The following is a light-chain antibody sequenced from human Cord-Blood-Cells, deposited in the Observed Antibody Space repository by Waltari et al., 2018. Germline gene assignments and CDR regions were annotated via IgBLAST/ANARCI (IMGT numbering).Light chain of an antibody. CDR3: CSYAGSSTV. CDR2: EGS. Sequence: QSALTQPASVSGSPGQSITISCTGTSSDVGSYNLVSWYQQHPGKAPQLMIYEGSKRPSGVSNRFSGSKSGNTASLTISGLQAGDEADYYCCSYAGSSTVFGGGTKLTVL. J-gene: IGLJ2*01. V-gene: IGLV2-23*01. CDR1: SSDVGSYNL.